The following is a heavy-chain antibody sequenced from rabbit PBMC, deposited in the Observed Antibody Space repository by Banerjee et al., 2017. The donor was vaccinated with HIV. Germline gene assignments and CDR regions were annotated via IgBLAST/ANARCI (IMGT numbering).Heavy chain of an antibody. CDR1: GFTLSSSYW. Sequence: QEQLVESGGGLVQPEGSLTLSCKASGFTLSSSYWICWVRQAPGKGLEWIGRIGGGSSATYYATWAKGRFTISKASSTTVTLQMTSLTAADTATYFCANCGTGYGYAYNLWGQGTLVTVS. J-gene: IGHJ4*01. CDR3: ANCGTGYGYAYNL. V-gene: IGHV1S45*01. CDR2: IGGGSSAT. D-gene: IGHD6-1*01.